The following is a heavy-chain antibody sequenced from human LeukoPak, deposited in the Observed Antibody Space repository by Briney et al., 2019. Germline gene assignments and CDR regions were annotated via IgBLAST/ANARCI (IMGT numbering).Heavy chain of an antibody. V-gene: IGHV1-18*01. Sequence: ASVKVSCKASGYTFTSYGISWVRQAPGQGLEWMGWISAYNGNTNYAQKLQGRVTMTTDTSTSTAYMELRSLRSDDTAVYYCARAQSPFLVRGEVLDYWGQGTQVTVSS. J-gene: IGHJ4*02. CDR3: ARAQSPFLVRGEVLDY. CDR2: ISAYNGNT. CDR1: GYTFTSYG. D-gene: IGHD3-10*01.